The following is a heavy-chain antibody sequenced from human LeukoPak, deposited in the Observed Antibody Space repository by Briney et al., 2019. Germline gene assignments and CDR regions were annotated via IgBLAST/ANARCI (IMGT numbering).Heavy chain of an antibody. Sequence: GESLKISCKGSGYSFTNHWIGWARQMPGKGLEWMGIIYPGDSDTRYSPSFQGQVTISADKSISTAYLQWSSPKASDTAMYYCARLPQWGGTYHFDYWGQGTLLTVSS. J-gene: IGHJ4*02. D-gene: IGHD1-26*01. CDR3: ARLPQWGGTYHFDY. V-gene: IGHV5-51*01. CDR1: GYSFTNHW. CDR2: IYPGDSDT.